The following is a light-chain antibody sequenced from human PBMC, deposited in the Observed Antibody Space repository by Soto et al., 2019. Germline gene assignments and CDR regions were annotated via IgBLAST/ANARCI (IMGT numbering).Light chain of an antibody. J-gene: IGKJ4*01. Sequence: EIVMTQSPATLSVSPGERDTLSCRASQTVTNNFLAWYQQKRGQPPRLLIYHSSNRAAGIPDRFSGSGSGTEFTLAISSLLSDDFAVYYCHQYADWPRTFGGGTRVEIK. CDR2: HSS. CDR1: QTVTNN. V-gene: IGKV3D-15*01. CDR3: HQYADWPRT.